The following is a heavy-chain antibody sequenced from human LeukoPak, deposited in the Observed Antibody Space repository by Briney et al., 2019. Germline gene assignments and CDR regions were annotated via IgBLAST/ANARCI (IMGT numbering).Heavy chain of an antibody. CDR2: INPDSGDT. V-gene: IGHV1-2*02. CDR3: ARVVMKAFYYYYMDV. Sequence: ASVKVSCKTSGYTFTGYYIHWVRQAPGQGLEWMGWINPDSGDTDYAQKFQARVTMARDRSISTAYMELSRLRSEDTAVYFCARVVMKAFYYYYMDVWGKGTTIIISS. D-gene: IGHD2-21*01. CDR1: GYTFTGYY. J-gene: IGHJ6*03.